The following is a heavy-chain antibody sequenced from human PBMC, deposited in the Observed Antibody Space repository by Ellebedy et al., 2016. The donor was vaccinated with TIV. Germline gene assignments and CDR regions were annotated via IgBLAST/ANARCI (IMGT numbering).Heavy chain of an antibody. CDR1: GFAFSSYW. D-gene: IGHD4-17*01. CDR3: ATDGSYGDYRSPTHAFVM. V-gene: IGHV3-7*01. Sequence: GGSLRLSCAASGFAFSSYWMSWVRQAPGKGLEWVANVNQDGSDKYYVDSVKGRFTISRDNAKNSLYLQMNSLRGEDTAVYYCATDGSYGDYRSPTHAFVMWGQGTLVTVST. CDR2: VNQDGSDK. J-gene: IGHJ3*02.